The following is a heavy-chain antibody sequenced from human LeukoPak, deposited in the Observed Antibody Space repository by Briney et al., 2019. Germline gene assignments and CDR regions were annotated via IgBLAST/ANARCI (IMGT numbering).Heavy chain of an antibody. V-gene: IGHV4-61*01. CDR3: AREEGSGWFDY. CDR2: IYYSGST. Sequence: PETLSLTCAVSGGSVSSGSYYWNWIRQPPGKGLEWIGHIYYSGSTNYNPSLKSRVTISVDSSKNQFSLNLTSVTAADTAVYFCAREEGSGWFDYWGQGTLVTLSS. J-gene: IGHJ4*02. CDR1: GGSVSSGSYY. D-gene: IGHD6-19*01.